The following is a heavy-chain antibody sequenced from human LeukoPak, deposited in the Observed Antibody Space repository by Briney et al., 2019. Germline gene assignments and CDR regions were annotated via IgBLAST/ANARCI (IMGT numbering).Heavy chain of an antibody. D-gene: IGHD4-23*01. CDR2: IWYDGSHK. Sequence: PGGSLRLSCVVSGFTFSRFGMHWVRQAPGKGLEWVGYIWYDGSHKYYTDSVKGRFTISRDNSKNTLYLQVNSLRVEDTAVYYCAKDRRSDFVGYFDYWGQGTLVTVSS. J-gene: IGHJ4*02. CDR1: GFTFSRFG. V-gene: IGHV3-30*02. CDR3: AKDRRSDFVGYFDY.